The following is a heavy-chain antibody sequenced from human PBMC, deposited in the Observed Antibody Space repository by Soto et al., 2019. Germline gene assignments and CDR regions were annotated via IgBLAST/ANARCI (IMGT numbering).Heavy chain of an antibody. CDR1: GYTFTSYH. V-gene: IGHV1-8*01. J-gene: IGHJ4*02. D-gene: IGHD2-15*01. CDR3: ARVEGFDF. CDR2: MNPNSGDT. Sequence: QVQLVQSGAEVKKPGASVKVFCKASGYTFTSYHINWVRQASGQGLEWMGWMNPNSGDTGYAQKFQGRVTMTRNTSINAAYLELSSLRSEDTAVYYCARVEGFDFWGQGTLVTVSS.